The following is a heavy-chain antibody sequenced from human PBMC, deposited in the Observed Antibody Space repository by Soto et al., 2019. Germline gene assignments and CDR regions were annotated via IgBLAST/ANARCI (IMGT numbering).Heavy chain of an antibody. Sequence: SETLSLTCTVSGDSIDRDNYHWSWIRQPPGKGVEWIGYIYNIGTTSYNPSLKSRVTIAIDRSKNQFFLKLASATAADTAVYYCARGPPFGRRGQGTLVTVPS. J-gene: IGHJ4*02. CDR3: ARGPPFGR. CDR1: GDSIDRDNYH. D-gene: IGHD3-3*01. CDR2: IYNIGTT. V-gene: IGHV4-61*01.